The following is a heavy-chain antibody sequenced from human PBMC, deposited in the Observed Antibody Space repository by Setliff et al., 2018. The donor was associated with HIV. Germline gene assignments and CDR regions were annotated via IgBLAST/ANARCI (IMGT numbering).Heavy chain of an antibody. CDR1: GGSLSSYY. CDR2: VYYSGTT. Sequence: SETLSLTCSVSGGSLSSYYWSWVRQPPGKGLEWIGYVYYSGTTNYNPSLKSRVSMSVDTSKNQFSLRLSSVTAADTAVYYCARKYLVNVFDYWGQGMLVTVSS. D-gene: IGHD3-22*01. CDR3: ARKYLVNVFDY. J-gene: IGHJ4*02. V-gene: IGHV4-59*01.